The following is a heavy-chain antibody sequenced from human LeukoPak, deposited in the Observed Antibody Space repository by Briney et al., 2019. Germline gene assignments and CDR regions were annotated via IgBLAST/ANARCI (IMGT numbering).Heavy chain of an antibody. CDR3: ARDSLSSIWHYYYGMDV. V-gene: IGHV6-1*01. Sequence: PSQTLSLTCAISGDSVSSNSAAWNWIRQSPSRGLEWLGRTYYRSKWYNDYAVSVKSRITINPDTSKNQFSLQLNSVTPEDTAVYYCARDSLSSIWHYYYGMDVWGQGTTVTVSS. J-gene: IGHJ6*02. CDR2: TYYRSKWYN. CDR1: GDSVSSNSAA. D-gene: IGHD6-13*01.